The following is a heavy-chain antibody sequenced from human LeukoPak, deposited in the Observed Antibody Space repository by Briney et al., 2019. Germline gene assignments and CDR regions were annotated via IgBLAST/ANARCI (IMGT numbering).Heavy chain of an antibody. CDR3: ARGPPLYSGYVTYYYYYYGMDV. Sequence: ASVKVSCKASGYTFTSYDINWVRQATGQGLEWMGWMNPNSGNTGYAQKFQGRVTMTRNTSISTAYMELSSLRSEDTAVYYCARGPPLYSGYVTYYYYYYGMDVWGQGTTVTVSS. J-gene: IGHJ6*02. CDR2: MNPNSGNT. D-gene: IGHD5-12*01. CDR1: GYTFTSYD. V-gene: IGHV1-8*01.